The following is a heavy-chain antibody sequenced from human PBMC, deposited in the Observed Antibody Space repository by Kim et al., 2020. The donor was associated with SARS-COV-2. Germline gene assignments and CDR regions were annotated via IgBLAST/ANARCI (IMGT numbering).Heavy chain of an antibody. CDR3: ARDRGGDYYDSSGYYYL. CDR1: GFTLSSYA. V-gene: IGHV3-30*04. D-gene: IGHD3-22*01. Sequence: GGSLRLSCAASGFTLSSYAMHWVRQAPGKGLEWVAVISYDGSNKYYADSVKGRFTISRDNSKNTLYLQMNSLRAEDTSVYYCARDRGGDYYDSSGYYYLGGQGTLVTVSS. CDR2: ISYDGSNK. J-gene: IGHJ4*02.